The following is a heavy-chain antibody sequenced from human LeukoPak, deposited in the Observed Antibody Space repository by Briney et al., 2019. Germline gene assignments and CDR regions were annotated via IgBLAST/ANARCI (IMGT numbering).Heavy chain of an antibody. CDR3: ARGCGGDCYSAHYYYYYMDV. CDR1: GYSFTSCW. V-gene: IGHV5-51*01. D-gene: IGHD2-21*01. CDR2: IYPGDSDT. J-gene: IGHJ6*03. Sequence: GESLKISCKGSGYSFTSCWIGWVRQMPGKGLEWMGIIYPGDSDTRYSPSFQGQVTISADKSISTAYLQWSSLKASDTAMYYCARGCGGDCYSAHYYYYYMDVWGKGTTVTVSS.